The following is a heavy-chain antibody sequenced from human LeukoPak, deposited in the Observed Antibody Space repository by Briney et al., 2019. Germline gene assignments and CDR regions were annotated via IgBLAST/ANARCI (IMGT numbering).Heavy chain of an antibody. CDR3: ARDGYSGRYDSSSRFDY. D-gene: IGHD3-22*01. CDR2: IKQDGSEK. Sequence: SGGSLRLSCAAPGFSFSSYWMSWVRQAPGKGLEWVANIKQDGSEKNYVDSVKGRFTVSRDNAKSSLYLQRNSLRDEDTAVYYCARDGYSGRYDSSSRFDYWGQGTLVTVSS. J-gene: IGHJ4*02. CDR1: GFSFSSYW. V-gene: IGHV3-7*01.